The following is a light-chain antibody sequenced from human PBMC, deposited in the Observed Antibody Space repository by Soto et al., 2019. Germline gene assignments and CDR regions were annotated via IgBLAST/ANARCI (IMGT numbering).Light chain of an antibody. CDR3: ISPAGDSNV. CDR2: EVS. Sequence: QSALTQPPSASGSPGQSVTISCTGTSSDVGATDYVSWYQQHPGKAPKLMIYEVSKRPSGVPDGFSGSKSGNTASLTVSGLQVEDEADYYCISPAGDSNVFGTGTKVTVL. V-gene: IGLV2-8*01. CDR1: SSDVGATDY. J-gene: IGLJ1*01.